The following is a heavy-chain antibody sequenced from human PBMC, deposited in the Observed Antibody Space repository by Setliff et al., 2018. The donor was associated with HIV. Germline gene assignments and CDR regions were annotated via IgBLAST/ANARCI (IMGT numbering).Heavy chain of an antibody. CDR2: IYYSGST. Sequence: SETLSLTCTVSGGSISNHYWSWIRQPPGKGLEWIGSIYYSGSTNYNPSLKSRVTISGDTSKNQFSLKVTSVTAADTAVCYCARDPGGLYCRGYVRWGQGTLVTVSS. D-gene: IGHD2-15*01. J-gene: IGHJ4*02. CDR3: ARDPGGLYCRGYVR. V-gene: IGHV4-59*11. CDR1: GGSISNHY.